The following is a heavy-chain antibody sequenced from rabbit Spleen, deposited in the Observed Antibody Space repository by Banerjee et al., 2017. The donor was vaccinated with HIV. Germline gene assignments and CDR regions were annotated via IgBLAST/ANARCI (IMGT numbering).Heavy chain of an antibody. CDR1: GVSFSGDSY. CDR3: ARDTSSSFSSYGMDL. J-gene: IGHJ6*01. D-gene: IGHD1-1*01. V-gene: IGHV1S40*01. Sequence: QSLEESGGDLVKPGASLTLTCTASGVSFSGDSYMCWVRQAPGKGLEWIACIDTGSNGFTYFASWAKGRFTISKTSSTTVTLQMTSLTAADTATYFCARDTSSSFSSYGMDLWGQGTLVTVS. CDR2: IDTGSNGFT.